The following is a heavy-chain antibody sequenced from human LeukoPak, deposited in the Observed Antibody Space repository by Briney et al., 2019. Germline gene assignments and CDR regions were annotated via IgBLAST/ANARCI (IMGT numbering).Heavy chain of an antibody. J-gene: IGHJ4*02. Sequence: GGSLRLSCAASGFTFSSYEMNWVRQAPGKGLEWVSYISSSGSTIYYADSVKGRFTISRDNSKNTLYLQMNSLIPEDTAVYYCARQYISGQWYFDYWGQGTLVTVSS. CDR1: GFTFSSYE. CDR2: ISSSGSTI. CDR3: ARQYISGQWYFDY. V-gene: IGHV3-48*03. D-gene: IGHD5-18*01.